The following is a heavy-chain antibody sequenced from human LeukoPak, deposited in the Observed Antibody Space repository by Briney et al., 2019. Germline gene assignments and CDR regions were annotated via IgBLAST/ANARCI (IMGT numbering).Heavy chain of an antibody. J-gene: IGHJ4*02. CDR2: IYYSGST. CDR1: GGSISSSSYY. Sequence: SETLSLTCTVSGGSISSSSYYWGWIRQPPGKGLEWIGSIYYSGSTYYNPSLKSRVTISVDTSKNQFSLKLSSVTAADTAVYYCARLWFVGYDFWSGYYNDQTQDYWGQGTLVTVSS. V-gene: IGHV4-39*01. D-gene: IGHD3-3*01. CDR3: ARLWFVGYDFWSGYYNDQTQDY.